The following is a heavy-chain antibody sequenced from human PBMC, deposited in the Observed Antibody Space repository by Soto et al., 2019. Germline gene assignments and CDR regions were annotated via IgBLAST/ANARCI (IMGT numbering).Heavy chain of an antibody. Sequence: ASVKVSCKASGYTFTSYGISWVRQAPGQGLEWMGWISAYNGNTNYAQKLQGRVTMTTDTSTSTAYMELRSLRSDDTAVYYCARVRQQLVPPYYYYYGMDVWGQGTKVTVSS. CDR1: GYTFTSYG. J-gene: IGHJ6*02. D-gene: IGHD6-13*01. CDR2: ISAYNGNT. V-gene: IGHV1-18*01. CDR3: ARVRQQLVPPYYYYYGMDV.